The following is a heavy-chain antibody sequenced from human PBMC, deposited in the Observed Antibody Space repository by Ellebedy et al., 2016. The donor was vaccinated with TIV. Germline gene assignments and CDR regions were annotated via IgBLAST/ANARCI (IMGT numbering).Heavy chain of an antibody. Sequence: SETLSLTXAVYGGSFTTYYWSWIRQPPGKGLEWIGEINHSGSTNYNPSLKSRVTISVDTSKNQFSLKLSSVTAADTAVYYCARDYNWNLDYWGQGTLVTVSS. CDR1: GGSFTTYY. CDR3: ARDYNWNLDY. D-gene: IGHD1-20*01. V-gene: IGHV4-34*01. CDR2: INHSGST. J-gene: IGHJ4*02.